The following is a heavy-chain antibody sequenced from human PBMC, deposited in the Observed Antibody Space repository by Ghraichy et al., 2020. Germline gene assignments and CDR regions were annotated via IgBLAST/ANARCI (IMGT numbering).Heavy chain of an antibody. CDR2: IYYSGNT. J-gene: IGHJ6*02. CDR1: GGSISSDY. V-gene: IGHV4-59*01. Sequence: SQTPSLTCTVSGGSISSDYWSWIRQPPGKGLEWIGYIYYSGNTNYNPSLKSRVTISVDRSKNQFSLKLISVTAADTAVYYCARTVTAPYHYYGRDVWGQGTTVTVSS. D-gene: IGHD5-18*01. CDR3: ARTVTAPYHYYGRDV.